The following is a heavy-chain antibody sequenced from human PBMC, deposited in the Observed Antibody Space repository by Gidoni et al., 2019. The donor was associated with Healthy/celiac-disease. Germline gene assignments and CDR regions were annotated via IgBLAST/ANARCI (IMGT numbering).Heavy chain of an antibody. CDR2: IRSKAYGGTT. Sequence: EVQLVESGGGLVKPGRSLRLSCTALGFTFGDYAMSCVRQAPGKGLEWVCFIRSKAYGGTTEYAASVKGRFTISRDDSKSIAYLQMNSLKTEDTAVYYCTRDLIDDGRGDIWGQGTMVTVSS. J-gene: IGHJ3*02. CDR3: TRDLIDDGRGDI. CDR1: GFTFGDYA. V-gene: IGHV3-49*04. D-gene: IGHD3-22*01.